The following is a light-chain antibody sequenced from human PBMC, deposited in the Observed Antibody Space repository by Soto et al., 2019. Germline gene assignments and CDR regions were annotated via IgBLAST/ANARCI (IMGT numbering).Light chain of an antibody. CDR1: NSDIGGYNY. V-gene: IGLV2-14*03. CDR3: SSYTGASALYV. Sequence: QSALTQPASVSGSPSQSITISCTGTNSDIGGYNYVAWYQHQLGKAPKLIIYDVAVRPSGVSNRFSGSKSGNTASLAISGLQAEEEAHYYCSSYTGASALYVFGTGTKVTVL. CDR2: DVA. J-gene: IGLJ1*01.